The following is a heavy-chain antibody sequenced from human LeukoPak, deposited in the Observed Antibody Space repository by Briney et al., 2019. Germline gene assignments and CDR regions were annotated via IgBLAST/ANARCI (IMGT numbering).Heavy chain of an antibody. CDR3: ARGKAASQAFYYYGVDV. D-gene: IGHD6-13*01. J-gene: IGHJ6*02. CDR2: IYYLGST. Sequence: PSETLSLTCTVSGGSISSGGYYWSWIRQLPGKGLEWIGYIYYLGSTSYNPSLKSRVSISVDTSKNQFSLNLTSVTAADTAVYYCARGKAASQAFYYYGVDVWGQGPTVTVSS. CDR1: GGSISSGGYY. V-gene: IGHV4-31*03.